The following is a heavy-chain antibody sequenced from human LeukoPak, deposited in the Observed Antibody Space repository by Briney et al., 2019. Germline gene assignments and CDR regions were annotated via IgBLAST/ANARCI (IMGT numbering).Heavy chain of an antibody. Sequence: GASVKVSCKASGYTFINYAISWVRQAPGQGLEWTGWIDVYNGNTNYAQNLQGRVTMTTDTSTTTAYMELRSLRSDDTAVYYCARAALTGYYTLGYWGQGTLVTVSS. J-gene: IGHJ4*02. CDR1: GYTFINYA. CDR2: IDVYNGNT. V-gene: IGHV1-18*01. CDR3: ARAALTGYYTLGY. D-gene: IGHD3-9*01.